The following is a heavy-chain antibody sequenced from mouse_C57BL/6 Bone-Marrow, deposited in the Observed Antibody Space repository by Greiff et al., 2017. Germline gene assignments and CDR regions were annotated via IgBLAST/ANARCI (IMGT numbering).Heavy chain of an antibody. J-gene: IGHJ4*01. CDR1: GFTFSSYT. D-gene: IGHD1-1*01. CDR2: ISGGGGNT. CDR3: AREDTTVPLYYAMDY. V-gene: IGHV5-9*01. Sequence: EVNVVESGGGLVKPGGSLKLSCAASGFTFSSYTMSWVRQTPEKRLEWVATISGGGGNTYYPDSVKGRFTISRDNAKNTLYLQMSSLRSEDTALYYCAREDTTVPLYYAMDYWGQGTSVTVSS.